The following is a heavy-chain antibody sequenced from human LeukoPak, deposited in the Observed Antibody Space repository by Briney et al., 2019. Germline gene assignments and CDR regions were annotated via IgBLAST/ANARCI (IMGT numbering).Heavy chain of an antibody. CDR1: GFTVSGNY. J-gene: IGHJ3*02. V-gene: IGHV3-53*01. CDR3: AKDEGITMIVVVIGAFDI. Sequence: PGGSLRLSCAASGFTVSGNYMSWVRQAPGKGLEWVSTIYSGGSTYYADSVKGRFTISRDNSKNTLYLQMNSLRAEDTAVYYCAKDEGITMIVVVIGAFDIWGQGTMVTVSS. D-gene: IGHD3-22*01. CDR2: IYSGGST.